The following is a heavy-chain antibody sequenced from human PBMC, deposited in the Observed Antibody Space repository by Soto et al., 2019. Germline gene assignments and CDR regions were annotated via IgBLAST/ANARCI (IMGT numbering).Heavy chain of an antibody. Sequence: GGSLRLSCAASGFTFSSYGMHWVRQAPGKGLEWVAVIWYDGSKKYYVDSVKGRFTISRDNSKNTLYLQMDSLRAEDTAVYYCTTGLGSSDHDYWGQGTLVTVSS. CDR2: IWYDGSKK. D-gene: IGHD3-22*01. J-gene: IGHJ4*02. V-gene: IGHV3-33*01. CDR1: GFTFSSYG. CDR3: TTGLGSSDHDY.